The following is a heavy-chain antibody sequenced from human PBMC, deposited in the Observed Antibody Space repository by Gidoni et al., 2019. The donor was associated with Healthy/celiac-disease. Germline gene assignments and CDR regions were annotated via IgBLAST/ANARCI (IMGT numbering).Heavy chain of an antibody. CDR3: ARELENDYYYGMDV. V-gene: IGHV3-21*01. CDR2: ISSSSSYI. J-gene: IGHJ6*02. Sequence: EAQLVESGGGLVKPGGSLRLACAASGFTSSSYSMNWARQAPGTGLEWVSAISSSSSYIYYADSVKGRFTISRDNAKNSLYLQMNSLRAEDTAVYYCARELENDYYYGMDVWGQGTTVTVSS. D-gene: IGHD6-6*01. CDR1: GFTSSSYS.